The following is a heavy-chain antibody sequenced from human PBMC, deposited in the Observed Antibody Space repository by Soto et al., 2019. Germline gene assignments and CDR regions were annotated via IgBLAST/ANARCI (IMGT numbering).Heavy chain of an antibody. D-gene: IGHD3-16*01. J-gene: IGHJ6*02. CDR2: INYSGTT. CDR1: GGSISSGGYY. Sequence: SETLSLTCAVSGGSISSGGYYWGWIRQPPGKGLEWIGSINYSGTTYYNPSLKSRVTISVDTSKNQFSLKLSSVTAADTAVYYCARHNGPLYVGYYYDMDVWGQGTTVTVSS. CDR3: ARHNGPLYVGYYYDMDV. V-gene: IGHV4-39*01.